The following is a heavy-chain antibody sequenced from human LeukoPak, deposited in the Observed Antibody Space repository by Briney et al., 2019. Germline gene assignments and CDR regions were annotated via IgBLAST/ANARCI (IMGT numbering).Heavy chain of an antibody. J-gene: IGHJ4*02. CDR3: ARKRDDGDYHIDY. CDR1: GGSISSAAYY. CDR2: ICYSGTT. Sequence: SQTLSLTCTVSGGSISSAAYYWSWFRQFRGTGLLEWLGYICYSGTTYYNPSLKSRLTISVDTSNNEFSLRMRSVTAADTAMYFCARKRDDGDYHIDYWGQGIPVTVSS. V-gene: IGHV4-31*03. D-gene: IGHD4-17*01.